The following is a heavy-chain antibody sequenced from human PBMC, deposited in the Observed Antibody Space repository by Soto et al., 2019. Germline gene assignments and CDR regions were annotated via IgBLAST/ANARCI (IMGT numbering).Heavy chain of an antibody. CDR2: IRSKANSYAT. J-gene: IGHJ4*02. CDR1: GFTFSGSA. CDR3: TRQIRIFGVVTFDY. V-gene: IGHV3-73*01. D-gene: IGHD3-3*01. Sequence: VGSLRLSCAASGFTFSGSAMHWVRQASGKGLEWVGRIRSKANSYATAYAASVKGRFTISRDDSKNTAYLQMNSLKTEDTAVYYCTRQIRIFGVVTFDYWGQGTLVTVSS.